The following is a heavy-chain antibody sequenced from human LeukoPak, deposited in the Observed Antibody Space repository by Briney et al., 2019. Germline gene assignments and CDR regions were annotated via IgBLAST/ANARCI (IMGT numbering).Heavy chain of an antibody. CDR2: ISWNSGSI. CDR3: AKEDTVAGFDY. V-gene: IGHV3-9*01. Sequence: PGGSLRLSCAASGFTFSSYAMSWVRQAPGKGREWVSGISWNSGSIGYADSVKGRFTISRDNAKNSLYLQMNSLRAEDTALYYCAKEDTVAGFDYWGQGTLVTVSS. CDR1: GFTFSSYA. D-gene: IGHD6-19*01. J-gene: IGHJ4*02.